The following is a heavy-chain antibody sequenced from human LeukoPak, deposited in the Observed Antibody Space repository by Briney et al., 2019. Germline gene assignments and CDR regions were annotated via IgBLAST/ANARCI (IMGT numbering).Heavy chain of an antibody. CDR1: GFTFSTYW. V-gene: IGHV3-74*01. CDR2: ITKDGSDT. J-gene: IGHJ4*02. Sequence: GGSLRLSCAASGFTFSTYWMHWVRQAPGKGLVWVSRITKDGSDTVYADSVRGRFTISRDNAKSTLYLQINSLRAEDTAVYYCARDGVSTVDFDYWGQGTLSPSP. D-gene: IGHD1-14*01. CDR3: ARDGVSTVDFDY.